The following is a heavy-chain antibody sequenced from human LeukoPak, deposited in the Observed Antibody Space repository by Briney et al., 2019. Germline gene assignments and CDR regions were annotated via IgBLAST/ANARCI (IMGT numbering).Heavy chain of an antibody. D-gene: IGHD6-19*01. CDR3: AREDSRGWYRSDY. Sequence: GASVKVSCKASGYTFTGYYMHWVRQAPGQGLEWMGRINPNSGGTNYAQKFQGRVTMTRDTSISTAYMELSRLRSDDTAVYYCAREDSRGWYRSDYWGQGTLVTVSS. CDR2: INPNSGGT. J-gene: IGHJ4*02. V-gene: IGHV1-2*06. CDR1: GYTFTGYY.